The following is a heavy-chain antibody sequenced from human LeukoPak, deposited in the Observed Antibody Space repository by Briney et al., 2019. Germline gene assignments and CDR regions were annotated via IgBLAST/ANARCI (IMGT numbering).Heavy chain of an antibody. V-gene: IGHV1-18*01. CDR3: ARDRDSGYYYGDAFDI. Sequence: GASVKVSCKASGYTFTSYGISWVRQAPGQGLEWMGWISAYNGNTNYAQKLQGRVTMTTDTSTSTAYMELRSLRSDDTAVYYCARDRDSGYYYGDAFDIWGQGTMVTVSS. D-gene: IGHD3-22*01. CDR1: GYTFTSYG. J-gene: IGHJ3*02. CDR2: ISAYNGNT.